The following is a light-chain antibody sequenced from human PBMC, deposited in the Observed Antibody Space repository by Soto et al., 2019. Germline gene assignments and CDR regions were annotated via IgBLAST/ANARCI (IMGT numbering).Light chain of an antibody. CDR1: VLAKKY. CDR2: KDR. CDR3: YSAADNNLL. Sequence: SYELTQPSSVSVSPGQTARITCSGDVLAKKYARWFQQKPGQAPVVVIYKDRERPSGIPERFSGSSSGTTVTLTIGGAQVEDEADYYCYSAADNNLLFGGGTKVTVL. J-gene: IGLJ2*01. V-gene: IGLV3-27*01.